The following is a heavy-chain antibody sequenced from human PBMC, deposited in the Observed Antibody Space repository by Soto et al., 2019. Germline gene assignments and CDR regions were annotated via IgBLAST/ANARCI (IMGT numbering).Heavy chain of an antibody. Sequence: SETLSLTCTVSGGSISRSSYSWAWIRQPPGKGLEWIGTLYYSGNTYYNPSLKSRVTISVDTSKNQFSLKLSSVTAADTAVYYCATRQGGSYNWFDPWGQGTLVTSPQ. J-gene: IGHJ5*02. V-gene: IGHV4-39*01. CDR1: GGSISRSSYS. CDR2: LYYSGNT. CDR3: ATRQGGSYNWFDP. D-gene: IGHD2-15*01.